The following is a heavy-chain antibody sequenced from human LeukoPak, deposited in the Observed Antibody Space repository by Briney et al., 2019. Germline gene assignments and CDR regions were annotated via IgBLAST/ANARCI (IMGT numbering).Heavy chain of an antibody. V-gene: IGHV1-2*02. CDR1: GYTXTGYY. Sequence: ASVKVSCKASGYTXTGYYMHWVRQAPGQGLEWMGWINPNSGGTNYAQKFQGRVTMTRDTSISTAYMELSRLRSDDTAVYYCARDTDRGGYFDYWGQGTLVTVSS. D-gene: IGHD2-8*02. CDR3: ARDTDRGGYFDY. CDR2: INPNSGGT. J-gene: IGHJ4*02.